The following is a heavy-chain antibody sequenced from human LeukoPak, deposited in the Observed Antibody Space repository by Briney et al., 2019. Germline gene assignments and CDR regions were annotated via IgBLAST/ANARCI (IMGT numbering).Heavy chain of an antibody. CDR1: GFTFSTFA. Sequence: GGSLRLSCAASGFTFSTFAMIWVRQPPGKGLEWVSSIFPSGGEIHYADSVRGRFTISRDNSKNTLSLQMNSLRAEDTALYYCARLGYGKRPHLWFGELLPLGEFDYWGQGTLVTVSS. CDR3: ARLGYGKRPHLWFGELLPLGEFDY. V-gene: IGHV3-23*01. D-gene: IGHD3-10*01. CDR2: IFPSGGEI. J-gene: IGHJ4*02.